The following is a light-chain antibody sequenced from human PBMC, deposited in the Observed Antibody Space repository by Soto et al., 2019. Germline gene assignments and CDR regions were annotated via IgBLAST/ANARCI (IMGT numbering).Light chain of an antibody. V-gene: IGLV1-44*01. J-gene: IGLJ1*01. Sequence: QSALTQPPSASGTPGQRVSISCSGSSSNIGSNTVNWYQQFPGTAPKLLIYNNNQRPSGVPDRFSGSKSGTSVSLAISGLRSEDEADYYCAAWDDSLNGYVFGAGTKVTVL. CDR3: AAWDDSLNGYV. CDR2: NNN. CDR1: SSNIGSNT.